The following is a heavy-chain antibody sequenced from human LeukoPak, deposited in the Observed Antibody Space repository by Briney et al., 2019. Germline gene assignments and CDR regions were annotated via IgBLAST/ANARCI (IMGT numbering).Heavy chain of an antibody. CDR2: ISHDGGRP. J-gene: IGHJ3*02. V-gene: IGHV3-30*18. Sequence: GGTLRLSCAASGFTFRRYGMHWVRQAPGKGLEWVAVISHDGGRPSYADSVKGRFTIPRDNSKNTLYLQMSSLGPEDTAVYYCAKGRTIWLWFDASAIWGQGTMVTVSS. CDR1: GFTFRRYG. CDR3: AKGRTIWLWFDASAI. D-gene: IGHD2-21*01.